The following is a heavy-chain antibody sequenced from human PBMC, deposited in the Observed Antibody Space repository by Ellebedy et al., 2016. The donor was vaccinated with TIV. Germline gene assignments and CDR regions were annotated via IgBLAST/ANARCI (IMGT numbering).Heavy chain of an antibody. V-gene: IGHV3-23*01. Sequence: GESLKISCTVSGFTFSSYAMGWVRQAPGGGLEWVSPISAIGDSTYYAESVEGRFTISRDNFKNTLYLQMNSLRVEDTAVYYCAKVSFEGSRRDYWGQGTLVTVPS. J-gene: IGHJ4*02. CDR2: ISAIGDST. D-gene: IGHD2/OR15-2a*01. CDR1: GFTFSSYA. CDR3: AKVSFEGSRRDY.